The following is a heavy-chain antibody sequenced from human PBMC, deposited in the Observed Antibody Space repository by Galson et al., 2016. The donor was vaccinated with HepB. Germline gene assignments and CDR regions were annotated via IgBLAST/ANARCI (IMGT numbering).Heavy chain of an antibody. D-gene: IGHD6-6*01. CDR1: GFTFSDYY. CDR3: AREGPPYSISPWGGY. V-gene: IGHV3-11*01. J-gene: IGHJ4*02. Sequence: SLRLSCAASGFTFSDYYMSWIRQAPGKGLEWVSYISFTGNTIKYEDSLKGRFTISWDNAKKSVCLQMNSLRAEDTAIYYCAREGPPYSISPWGGYWGQGTLGTVSS. CDR2: ISFTGNTI.